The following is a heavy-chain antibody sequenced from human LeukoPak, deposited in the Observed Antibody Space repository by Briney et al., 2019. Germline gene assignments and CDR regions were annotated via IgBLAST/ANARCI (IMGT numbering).Heavy chain of an antibody. V-gene: IGHV4-59*01. CDR1: GGSIGSYY. D-gene: IGHD1-26*01. CDR3: ARDGAGGSYSWFDP. Sequence: SETLSLTCTVSGGSIGSYYWSWIRQPPGKGLEWIGYIYYSGSTNYNPSLKSRVTISVDTSKNQFSLKLSSVTAADTAVYYCARDGAGGSYSWFDPWGQGTLVTVSS. CDR2: IYYSGST. J-gene: IGHJ5*02.